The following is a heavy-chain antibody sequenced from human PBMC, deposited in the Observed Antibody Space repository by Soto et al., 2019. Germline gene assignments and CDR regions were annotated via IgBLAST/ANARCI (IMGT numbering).Heavy chain of an antibody. J-gene: IGHJ4*02. Sequence: VAVIWYDGSNKYYADSVKGRFTISRDNSKNTLYLQMNSLRAEDTAVYYCARDRLVGSTDFDYWGQGTLVTVSS. CDR2: IWYDGSNK. V-gene: IGHV3-33*01. D-gene: IGHD2-15*01. CDR3: ARDRLVGSTDFDY.